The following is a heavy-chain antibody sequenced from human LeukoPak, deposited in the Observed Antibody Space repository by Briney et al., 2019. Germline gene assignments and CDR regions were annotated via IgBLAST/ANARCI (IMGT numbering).Heavy chain of an antibody. CDR3: AKDVWFGELLGAFDI. CDR1: GFTFSSNE. V-gene: IGHV3-30*18. J-gene: IGHJ3*02. D-gene: IGHD3-10*01. CDR2: ISYDGSNK. Sequence: GGSLRLSCTASGFTFSSNEMNWVRQAPGKGLEWVAVISYDGSNKYYADSVKGRFTISRDNSKNTLYLQMNSLRAEDTAVYYCAKDVWFGELLGAFDIWGQGTMVTVSS.